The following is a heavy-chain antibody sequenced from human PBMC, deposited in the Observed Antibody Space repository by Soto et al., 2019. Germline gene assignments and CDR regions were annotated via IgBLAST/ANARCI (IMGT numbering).Heavy chain of an antibody. J-gene: IGHJ4*02. D-gene: IGHD5-18*01. CDR1: GFTFSTYT. V-gene: IGHV3-30-3*01. CDR2: IVYDGGKI. CDR3: ASRSVPGYSYGEGFDY. Sequence: QVQLVESGGAVVQPGRSLRLSCAASGFTFSTYTMHWVRQAPGKGLEWVALIVYDGGKIHYADSVKGRFTISRDNSKNTLSLQMNSLTAEDTDIYYCASRSVPGYSYGEGFDYWGQGTLVTVSS.